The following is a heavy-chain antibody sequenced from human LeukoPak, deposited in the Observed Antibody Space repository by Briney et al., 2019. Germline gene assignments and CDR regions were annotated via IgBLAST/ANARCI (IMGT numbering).Heavy chain of an antibody. CDR2: MYSRGDT. CDR1: GFTVSDNY. J-gene: IGHJ5*02. CDR3: ARDAPQVPAAGVLAS. V-gene: IGHV3-53*01. D-gene: IGHD6-13*01. Sequence: PGGSLRLSCAASGFTVSDNYMSWVRQAPGKGLEWVSVMYSRGDTYYAQSVKGRFTFSRDISKNTLYLQMNGLRTEDTAMYYCARDAPQVPAAGVLASWGQGTLVIVSS.